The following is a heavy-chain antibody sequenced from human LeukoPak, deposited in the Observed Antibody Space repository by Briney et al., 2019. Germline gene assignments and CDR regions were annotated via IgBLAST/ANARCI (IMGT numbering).Heavy chain of an antibody. Sequence: GGTLRLSCAASGFTFSNAWMSWVRQAPGKGLEWVGRIKSKTDGGTTDYAAPVKGRFTISRDDSKNTLYLQMNSLKTEDTAVYYCTTGLARSGGSWDYWGQGTLVTVSS. D-gene: IGHD2-15*01. V-gene: IGHV3-15*01. J-gene: IGHJ4*02. CDR3: TTGLARSGGSWDY. CDR1: GFTFSNAW. CDR2: IKSKTDGGTT.